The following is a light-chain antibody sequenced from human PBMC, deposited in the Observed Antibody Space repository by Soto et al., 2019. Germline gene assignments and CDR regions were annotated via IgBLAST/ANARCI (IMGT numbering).Light chain of an antibody. V-gene: IGKV3-20*01. J-gene: IGKJ4*01. Sequence: ESVLTQSPGTLSWSPGERATLSCRASQSVSRNFLAWYQQKPGQAPKLLISGASSRATGIPDRFSGSGSGTDFTLTISRLEPEDFATYYCLQHNDYPSLTFGGGTKVEI. CDR3: LQHNDYPSLT. CDR1: QSVSRNF. CDR2: GAS.